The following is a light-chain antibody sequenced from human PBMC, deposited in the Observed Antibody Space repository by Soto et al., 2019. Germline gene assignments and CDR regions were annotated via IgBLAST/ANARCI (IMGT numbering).Light chain of an antibody. CDR2: EVS. V-gene: IGLV2-14*01. Sequence: QSVLTQPASVSGSPGQSIAISCTGTTSDVGGYNYVSWYQQHPGKVPKLLIHEVSNRPSGVSNRFSGSKSGSTASLTISGLQTEDEADYYCCSYVGASIYVFGTGTKVTVL. J-gene: IGLJ1*01. CDR1: TSDVGGYNY. CDR3: CSYVGASIYV.